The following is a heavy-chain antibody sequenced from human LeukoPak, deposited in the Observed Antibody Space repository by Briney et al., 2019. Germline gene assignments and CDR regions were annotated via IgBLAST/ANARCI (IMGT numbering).Heavy chain of an antibody. D-gene: IGHD6-6*01. CDR3: ARDPSTSYYFDY. CDR1: GYTFTGYY. J-gene: IGHJ4*02. Sequence: ASVKVSCKASGYTFTGYYMHWERQAPGQGLEWMGWINPNNGGTNYAQKFQGRFTMTRDTSISTAYMELSSLRSDDTAMYSCARDPSTSYYFDYWGQGTLVTVSS. V-gene: IGHV1-2*02. CDR2: INPNNGGT.